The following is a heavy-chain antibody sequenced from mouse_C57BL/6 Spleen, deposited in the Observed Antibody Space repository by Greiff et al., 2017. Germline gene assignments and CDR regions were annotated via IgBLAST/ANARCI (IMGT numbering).Heavy chain of an antibody. CDR3: ARDNSNGGAMDY. CDR2: IWTGGGT. D-gene: IGHD2-5*01. CDR1: GFSLTSYA. J-gene: IGHJ4*01. V-gene: IGHV2-9-1*01. Sequence: VQRVESGPGLVAPSQSLSITCTVSGFSLTSYAISWVRQPPGKGLEWLGVIWTGGGTNYNSAHKTRLSSSKDNSKSQVILKMSSLQTDDTASYYCARDNSNGGAMDYWGQGTSVTVSS.